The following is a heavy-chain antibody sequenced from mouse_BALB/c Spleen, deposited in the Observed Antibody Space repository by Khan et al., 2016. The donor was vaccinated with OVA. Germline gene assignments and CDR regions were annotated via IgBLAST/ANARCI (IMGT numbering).Heavy chain of an antibody. J-gene: IGHJ2*01. Sequence: EVQLQESGPGLVKPSQSLSLICTVTGYSITSDYAWNWIRQFPGNKLEWMGFISYSGNTKYNPSLKSRISITRDTSKNQFFLQLNSVTTEDTATYYCARVYGGDVDYWGHGTTLTVSS. CDR2: ISYSGNT. D-gene: IGHD1-1*01. V-gene: IGHV3-2*02. CDR3: ARVYGGDVDY. CDR1: GYSITSDYA.